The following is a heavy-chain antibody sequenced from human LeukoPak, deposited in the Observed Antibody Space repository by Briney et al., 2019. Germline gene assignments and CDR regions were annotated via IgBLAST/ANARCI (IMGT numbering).Heavy chain of an antibody. D-gene: IGHD2-15*01. V-gene: IGHV1-69*13. Sequence: SVKVSCKASGGTFSSYAISWVRQAPGQGLEWMGGIIPIFGTANYAQKFQGRVTITADESTSTAYMELRSLRSDDTAVYYCARDWAMLLHFDYWGQGTLVTVSS. CDR2: IIPIFGTA. CDR1: GGTFSSYA. J-gene: IGHJ4*02. CDR3: ARDWAMLLHFDY.